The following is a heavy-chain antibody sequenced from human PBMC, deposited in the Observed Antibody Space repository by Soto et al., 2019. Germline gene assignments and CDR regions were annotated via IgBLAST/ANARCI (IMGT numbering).Heavy chain of an antibody. V-gene: IGHV1-69*01. CDR2: IIPIFGTA. CDR1: RGTFSSYA. Sequence: QVQRVQSGAEVKKPGSSVKVSCKASRGTFSSYAISWVRQAPGQGLEWMGGIIPIFGTANYAQKFQGRVTITADESTSTAYMELSSLRSEDTAVYYCARGHGYSSGWYGGGPDYWGQGTLVTVSS. J-gene: IGHJ4*02. D-gene: IGHD6-19*01. CDR3: ARGHGYSSGWYGGGPDY.